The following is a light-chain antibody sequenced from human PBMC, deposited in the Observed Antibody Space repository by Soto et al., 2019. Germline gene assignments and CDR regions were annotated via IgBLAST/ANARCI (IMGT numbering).Light chain of an antibody. J-gene: IGLJ3*02. CDR3: CSYAGSSNGV. Sequence: QSALTQPRSVSGSPGQSVTISCTGTSNDVGGYNYVSWYQQHPGKAPKLMIYDVSRRPSGVPDRFSGSKSGNTASLTISGLQAEDESDYYCCSYAGSSNGVFGGGTKLTVL. CDR1: SNDVGGYNY. V-gene: IGLV2-11*01. CDR2: DVS.